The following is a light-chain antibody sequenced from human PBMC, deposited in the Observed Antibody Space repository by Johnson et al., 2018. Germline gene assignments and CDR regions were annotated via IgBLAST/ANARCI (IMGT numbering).Light chain of an antibody. CDR2: ENN. Sequence: QSVLTQPPSVSAAPGQKVTISCSGSSSNIGNNYVSWYQQLPGTAPKLLIYENNKRPSGIPDRFSGSKSGTSATLGITGLQTGDEADNYCGTWDSSLSAGNVFGTGTKATVL. J-gene: IGLJ1*01. CDR3: GTWDSSLSAGNV. CDR1: SSNIGNNY. V-gene: IGLV1-51*02.